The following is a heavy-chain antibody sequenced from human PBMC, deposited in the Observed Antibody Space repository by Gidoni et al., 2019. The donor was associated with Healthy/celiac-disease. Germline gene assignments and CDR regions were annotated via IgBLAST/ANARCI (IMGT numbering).Heavy chain of an antibody. CDR2: ISYDGSNK. Sequence: GFTFSSYAMHWVRQAPGKGLEWVAVISYDGSNKYYADSVKGRFTISRDNSKNTLYLQMNSLRAEDTAVYYCARDETYYYGSGNENWFDPWGQGTLVTVSS. CDR1: GFTFSSYA. CDR3: ARDETYYYGSGNENWFDP. J-gene: IGHJ5*02. D-gene: IGHD3-10*01. V-gene: IGHV3-30*04.